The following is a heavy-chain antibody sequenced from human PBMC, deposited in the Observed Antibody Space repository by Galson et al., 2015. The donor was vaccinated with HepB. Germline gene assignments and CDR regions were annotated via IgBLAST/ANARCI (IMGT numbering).Heavy chain of an antibody. CDR2: YDPEEGDT. V-gene: IGHV1-24*01. J-gene: IGHJ4*02. D-gene: IGHD3-16*01. CDR1: GCTLSELS. Sequence: SVKVSCKVYGCTLSELSMRWVRQAPGKGLEWMGGYDPEEGDTVYAQKFQDRVTMTEDTSTDTAYMELRSLRSEDTAVDYCATGPHYAAGHEYWGQGTLFTVSS. CDR3: ATGPHYAAGHEY.